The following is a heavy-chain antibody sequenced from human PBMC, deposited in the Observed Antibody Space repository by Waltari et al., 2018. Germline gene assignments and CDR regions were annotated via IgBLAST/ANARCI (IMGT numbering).Heavy chain of an antibody. CDR1: GGSISGFY. V-gene: IGHV4-59*01. J-gene: IGHJ5*02. Sequence: QVQLQESGPSLLKPSETLSLICTVSGGSISGFYWSWVRQPPGKGLVWIGYIYYTGSNNFNPSLKSRVTMSVDTSKNQFSLKLSCVTAADTAFYYCARGGGGDWEWFDPWGQGTLVTVSS. CDR2: IYYTGSN. D-gene: IGHD2-21*02. CDR3: ARGGGGDWEWFDP.